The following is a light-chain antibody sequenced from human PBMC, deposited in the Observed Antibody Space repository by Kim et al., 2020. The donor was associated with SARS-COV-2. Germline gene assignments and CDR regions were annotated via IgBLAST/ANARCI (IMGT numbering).Light chain of an antibody. CDR3: QQYYSTPLT. V-gene: IGKV4-1*01. J-gene: IGKJ4*01. Sequence: ATINCKSSQSVLYSSNNKNYLAWYQQNPGQPPKLLIYWASTRESGVPDRFRVSGSGTDFTLTISSLQAEDVAVYYCQQYYSTPLTFGGGTKVDIK. CDR2: WAS. CDR1: QSVLYSSNNKNY.